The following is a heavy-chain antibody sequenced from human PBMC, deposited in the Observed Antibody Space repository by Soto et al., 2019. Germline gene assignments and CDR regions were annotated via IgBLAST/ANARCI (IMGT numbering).Heavy chain of an antibody. V-gene: IGHV4-61*01. CDR2: IYYSGST. CDR1: GGSVRSGSYY. J-gene: IGHJ5*02. Sequence: SETLSLTCTVSGGSVRSGSYYWSWIRQPPGKGLEWIGYIYYSGSTNYNPSLKSRVTISVDTSKNQFSLKLSSVTAADTAVYYCARGCDYSNYFWFDPWGQGTLVTVSS. CDR3: ARGCDYSNYFWFDP. D-gene: IGHD4-4*01.